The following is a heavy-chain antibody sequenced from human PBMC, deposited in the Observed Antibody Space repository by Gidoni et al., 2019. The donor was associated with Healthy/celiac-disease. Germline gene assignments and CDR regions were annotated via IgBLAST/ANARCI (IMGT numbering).Heavy chain of an antibody. CDR3: ARAGTITMVQGVIITTNWFDP. CDR2: INPSGGST. Sequence: QVQLVQSGAEVKKPGASVKVSCMASGYTFTSYYIHWVRQAPGQGLEWMGIINPSGGSTSYAQKFKGRVTMTRDTSTSTVYMELSSLRSEDTAVYYCARAGTITMVQGVIITTNWFDPWGQGTLVTVSS. D-gene: IGHD3-10*01. CDR1: GYTFTSYY. V-gene: IGHV1-46*01. J-gene: IGHJ5*02.